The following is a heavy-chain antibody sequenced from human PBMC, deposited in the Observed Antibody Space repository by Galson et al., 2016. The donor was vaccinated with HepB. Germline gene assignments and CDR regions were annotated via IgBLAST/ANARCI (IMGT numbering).Heavy chain of an antibody. Sequence: SLRLSCAASGFTFSSYWMHWVRQAPGKGLVWVSRINSDGNTTNYADSVQGRFTISRDNAKNTLYPQMNSLRAEDTAVYYCAREGYYYDNSFFRRENAFDIWGQGTMVTVSS. V-gene: IGHV3-74*01. J-gene: IGHJ3*02. CDR1: GFTFSSYW. CDR2: INSDGNTT. D-gene: IGHD3-22*01. CDR3: AREGYYYDNSFFRRENAFDI.